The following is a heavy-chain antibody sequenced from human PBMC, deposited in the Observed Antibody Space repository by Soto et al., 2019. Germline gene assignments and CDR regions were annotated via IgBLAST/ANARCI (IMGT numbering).Heavy chain of an antibody. D-gene: IGHD6-19*01. J-gene: IGHJ4*02. CDR3: AREIAVAGTHYFDY. CDR1: GGSISTYY. V-gene: IGHV4-59*01. Sequence: SEPLSLTSPVPGGSISTYYWSWIRQPPGKGREWIGYIHSSGSITSNPSPKSRGTISEDTSKNQFSLKMRSVTAADTAVYYCAREIAVAGTHYFDYGRQGTLVTVSS. CDR2: IHSSGSI.